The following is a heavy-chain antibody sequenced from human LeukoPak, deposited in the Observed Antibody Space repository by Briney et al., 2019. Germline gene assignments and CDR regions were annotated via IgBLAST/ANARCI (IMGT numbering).Heavy chain of an antibody. D-gene: IGHD4-23*01. V-gene: IGHV4-34*01. CDR3: ARDPTTVVTLPYYFDD. CDR1: GGSFIGSH. Sequence: PSETLSLTCAVSGGSFIGSHWNWIRQPPGRGLEWIGEINHSGNTNYNPSLKSRVTISVDTSKNQFSLKLRSVTAADTAVYYCARDPTTVVTLPYYFDDWGQGTLVTVSS. J-gene: IGHJ4*02. CDR2: INHSGNT.